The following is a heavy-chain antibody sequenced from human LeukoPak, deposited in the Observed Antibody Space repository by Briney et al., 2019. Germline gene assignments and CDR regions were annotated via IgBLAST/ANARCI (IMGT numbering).Heavy chain of an antibody. CDR3: ARDYGMDV. J-gene: IGHJ6*02. CDR2: ISSGSSYM. V-gene: IGHV3-21*01. CDR1: GFTFSEYS. Sequence: GGSLRLYCAASGFTFSEYSMNWVRQAPGKGLEWVSSISSGSSYMYYADSLKGRFTISRDNAKDSLYLEMNSLRAEDTAVYYCARDYGMDVWGQGTTVTVSS.